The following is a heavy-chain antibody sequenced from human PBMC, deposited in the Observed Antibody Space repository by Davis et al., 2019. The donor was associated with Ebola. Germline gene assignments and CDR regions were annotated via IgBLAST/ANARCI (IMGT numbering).Heavy chain of an antibody. CDR2: IWYDGSNK. CDR1: GFTFSSYG. V-gene: IGHV3-33*01. CDR3: ARWVVAATEGYDGMDV. D-gene: IGHD2-15*01. Sequence: GESLKISCAASGFTFSSYGMHWVRQAPGKGLEWVAVIWYDGSNKYYADSVKGRFTISRDNSKNTLYLQMNSVRAEDTAVYYCARWVVAATEGYDGMDVWGQGTTVTVSS. J-gene: IGHJ6*02.